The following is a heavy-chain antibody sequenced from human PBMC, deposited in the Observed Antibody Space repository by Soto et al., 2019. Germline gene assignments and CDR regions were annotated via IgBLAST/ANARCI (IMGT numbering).Heavy chain of an antibody. V-gene: IGHV3-23*01. J-gene: IGHJ4*02. Sequence: EVQLLESGGGLVQPGGSLRVSCAASGFTFSSYGMSWVRQAPGKGLEWVLGISGSGGSTYYADSVKGRFTISRDNSKNTLYLQMNSLRVADTASYYCASYYYDSSGYYHYFDYWGQGILVTVSS. CDR1: GFTFSSYG. D-gene: IGHD3-22*01. CDR2: ISGSGGST. CDR3: ASYYYDSSGYYHYFDY.